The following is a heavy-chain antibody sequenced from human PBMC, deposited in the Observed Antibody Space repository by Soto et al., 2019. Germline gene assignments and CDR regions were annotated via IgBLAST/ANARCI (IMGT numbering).Heavy chain of an antibody. D-gene: IGHD3-10*01. V-gene: IGHV1-69*01. CDR2: IIPIFGTA. CDR1: GGTFSSYA. CDR3: ARGGGMVRGVINYYYGMDV. Sequence: QVQLVQSGAEVKKPGSSVKVSCKASGGTFSSYAISWVRQAPGQGLEWMGGIIPIFGTANYAQKLQGRVTITADESTSTAYMELSSLRSEDTAVYYCARGGGMVRGVINYYYGMDVWGQGTTVTVSS. J-gene: IGHJ6*02.